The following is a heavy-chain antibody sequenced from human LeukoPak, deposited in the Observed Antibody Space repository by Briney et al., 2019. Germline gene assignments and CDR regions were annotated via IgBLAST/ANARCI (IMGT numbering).Heavy chain of an antibody. J-gene: IGHJ4*02. CDR3: ATGISGYRGGFDY. D-gene: IGHD5-12*01. Sequence: SETLSLTCAVYGGSFSGYYWSWIRQPPGKGLEWIGEINHSGSTNYNPSLKSRVTISVDTSKNQFSLKLSSVTAADTAVYYCATGISGYRGGFDYWGQGTLVTVSS. CDR1: GGSFSGYY. CDR2: INHSGST. V-gene: IGHV4-34*01.